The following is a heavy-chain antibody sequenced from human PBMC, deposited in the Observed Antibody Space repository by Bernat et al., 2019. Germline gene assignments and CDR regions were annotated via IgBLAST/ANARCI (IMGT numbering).Heavy chain of an antibody. CDR3: ARSPRGQYGMDV. V-gene: IGHV1-46*01. CDR1: GYTFTSYY. CDR2: INPSGGST. J-gene: IGHJ6*04. Sequence: QVQLVQSGAEVKKPGASVKVSCKASGYTFTSYYMHWVRQAPGQGLEWMGIINPSGGSTSYAQKFQGRVTMTRDTSTSTVYMELSSLRSEDMAVYYCARSPRGQYGMDVWGKGTTVTVSS.